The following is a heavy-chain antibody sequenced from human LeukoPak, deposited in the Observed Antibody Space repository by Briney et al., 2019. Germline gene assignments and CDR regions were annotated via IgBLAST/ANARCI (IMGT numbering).Heavy chain of an antibody. CDR2: INNDGSTT. Sequence: PGGSLRLSCVASGFTFNNNWMHWVRQAPGKGLVWVSRINNDGSTTSYADSVKGRFTISRDNAKNSLYLQMNSLRAEDTAVYYCARVGAGSSYYYYYYMDVWGKGTTVTISS. CDR3: ARVGAGSSYYYYYYMDV. CDR1: GFTFNNNW. V-gene: IGHV3-74*01. D-gene: IGHD1-26*01. J-gene: IGHJ6*03.